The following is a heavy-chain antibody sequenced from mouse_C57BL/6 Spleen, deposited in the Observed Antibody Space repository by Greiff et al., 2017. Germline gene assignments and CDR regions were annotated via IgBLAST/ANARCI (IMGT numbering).Heavy chain of an antibody. CDR1: GYSINSGYY. CDR3: ARDRGTTVVASYYYAMDY. V-gene: IGHV3-6*01. Sequence: DVQLQESGPGLVKPSQSLSLTCSVTGYSINSGYYWNWIRQFPGNKLEWMGYISYDGSHNYNPSLKNRISITRDTSKNQFFLKLNSVTTEDTATYYCARDRGTTVVASYYYAMDYWGQGTSVTVSS. D-gene: IGHD1-1*01. J-gene: IGHJ4*01. CDR2: ISYDGSH.